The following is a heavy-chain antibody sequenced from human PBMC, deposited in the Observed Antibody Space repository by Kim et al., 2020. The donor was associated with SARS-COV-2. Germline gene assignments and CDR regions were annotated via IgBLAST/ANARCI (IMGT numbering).Heavy chain of an antibody. J-gene: IGHJ4*02. CDR3: AREINSGPGTYNSGWYYFDY. D-gene: IGHD6-19*01. Sequence: RVTISVDTSKNQFSLKLSSVTAADTAVYYCAREINSGPGTYNSGWYYFDYWGQGTLVTVSS. V-gene: IGHV4-59*01.